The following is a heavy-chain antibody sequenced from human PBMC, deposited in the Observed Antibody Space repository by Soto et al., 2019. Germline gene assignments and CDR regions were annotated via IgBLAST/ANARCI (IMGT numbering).Heavy chain of an antibody. V-gene: IGHV1-69*01. Sequence: QVQLVQSGAEVKKPGSSVKVYCKASGGTFSSYAISWVRQAPGQGLEWMGVIIPISGTANYAQKFQGRVTITADESTSTAYMELSSLRSEGTAVYYCARSQGSSTSLEIYYYYYYGMDVWGQGTTVTVSS. CDR3: ARSQGSSTSLEIYYYYYYGMDV. D-gene: IGHD2-2*01. J-gene: IGHJ6*02. CDR2: IIPISGTA. CDR1: GGTFSSYA.